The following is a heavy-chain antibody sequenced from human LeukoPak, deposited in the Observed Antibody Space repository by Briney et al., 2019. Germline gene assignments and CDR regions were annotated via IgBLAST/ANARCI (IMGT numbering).Heavy chain of an antibody. Sequence: SETLSLTCAVYGGSFSGYYWSWIRQPPGKGLEWIGEINHSGSTNYNPSLKGRVTISVDTSKNQFSLKLSSVTAADTAVYYCARGFPTYSSDRNYYYYYGMDVWGQGTTVTVSS. V-gene: IGHV4-34*01. CDR2: INHSGST. D-gene: IGHD6-19*01. J-gene: IGHJ6*02. CDR3: ARGFPTYSSDRNYYYYYGMDV. CDR1: GGSFSGYY.